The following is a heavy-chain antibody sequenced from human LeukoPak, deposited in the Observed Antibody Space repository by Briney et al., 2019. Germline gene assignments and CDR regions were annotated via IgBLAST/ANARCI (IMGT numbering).Heavy chain of an antibody. D-gene: IGHD3-22*01. J-gene: IGHJ4*02. CDR2: IIPIFGTA. V-gene: IGHV1-69*05. CDR3: AREPRADYDSSGYLDY. CDR1: GGTFSSYA. Sequence: ASVKVSCKASGGTFSSYAISWVRQAPGQGLEWMGRIIPIFGTANYAQKFQGRVTITTDESTSTAYMELSSLRSEETAVYYCAREPRADYDSSGYLDYWGQGTLVTVSS.